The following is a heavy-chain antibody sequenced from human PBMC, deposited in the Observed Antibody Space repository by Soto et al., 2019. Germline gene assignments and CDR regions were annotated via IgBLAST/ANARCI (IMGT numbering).Heavy chain of an antibody. J-gene: IGHJ3*02. CDR3: ARVYPNYDTWAFDI. V-gene: IGHV1-69*13. CDR1: GGTFSSYA. D-gene: IGHD3-9*01. Sequence: GASVKVSCKASGGTFSSYAISWVRQAPGQGLEWMGGIIPIFGTANYAQKFQGRVTITADESTSTAYMELSSLRSEDTAVYYCARVYPNYDTWAFDIWGQGTMVTVSS. CDR2: IIPIFGTA.